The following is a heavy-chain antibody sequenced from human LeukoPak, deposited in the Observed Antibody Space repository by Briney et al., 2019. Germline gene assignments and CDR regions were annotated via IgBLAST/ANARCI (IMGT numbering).Heavy chain of an antibody. Sequence: PSETLSLTCTVSGGSISSRGGYYWGWIRQSPGKGLEWIGSMYYSGSSYYNPSLKSRVTIFVDTSKNQFSLQLSSVTATDTAVYYCARVMVRGVSFFDYWGQGTLVTVSS. CDR3: ARVMVRGVSFFDY. D-gene: IGHD3-10*01. CDR1: GGSISSRGGYY. CDR2: MYYSGSS. J-gene: IGHJ4*02. V-gene: IGHV4-39*01.